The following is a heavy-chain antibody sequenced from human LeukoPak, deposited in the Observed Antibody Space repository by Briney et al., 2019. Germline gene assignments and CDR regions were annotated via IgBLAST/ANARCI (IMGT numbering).Heavy chain of an antibody. CDR1: GGSISSSSYY. CDR3: AGWYSSSSGLSTGRCAEP. J-gene: IGHJ5*02. CDR2: IYYSGST. Sequence: TSETLSLTCTVSGGSISSSSYYWGWIRQPPGKGLEWIGSIYYSGSTYCNPSLKSRVTISVDTSKNQFSLKLSSVTAADTAVYYCAGWYSSSSGLSTGRCAEPWGQGTLVTVSS. V-gene: IGHV4-39*01. D-gene: IGHD6-6*01.